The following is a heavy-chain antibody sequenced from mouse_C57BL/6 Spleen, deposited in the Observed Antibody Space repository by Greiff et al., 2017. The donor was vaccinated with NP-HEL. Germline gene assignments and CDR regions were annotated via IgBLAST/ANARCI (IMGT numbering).Heavy chain of an antibody. CDR2: LNPNTGGT. CDR3: ASSSSGHYYAMDD. CDR1: GYTFTDYN. Sequence: EVQLQQSGPELVKPGASVKIPCKASGYTFTDYNMDWVKQSHGKSLEWIGDLNPNTGGTIYNQKFKGKATLTVDKSSSTAYMERRSLTSEDTAVYYCASSSSGHYYAMDDWGQGTSVTVSS. D-gene: IGHD3-2*02. J-gene: IGHJ4*01. V-gene: IGHV1-18*01.